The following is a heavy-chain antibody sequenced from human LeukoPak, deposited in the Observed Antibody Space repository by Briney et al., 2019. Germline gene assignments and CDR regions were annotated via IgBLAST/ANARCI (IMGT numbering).Heavy chain of an antibody. CDR1: GFTFSSYA. J-gene: IGHJ4*02. V-gene: IGHV3-30*14. CDR2: ISYDGSNK. D-gene: IGHD3-9*01. Sequence: GRSLRLSCAASGFTFSSYAMHWVRQAPGKGLEWVAVISYDGSNKYYADSVKGRFTISRDNAKNSLYLQMNSLRAEDTALYYCAKDMRDYDVFTGYFPFDYWGQGTLVAVSS. CDR3: AKDMRDYDVFTGYFPFDY.